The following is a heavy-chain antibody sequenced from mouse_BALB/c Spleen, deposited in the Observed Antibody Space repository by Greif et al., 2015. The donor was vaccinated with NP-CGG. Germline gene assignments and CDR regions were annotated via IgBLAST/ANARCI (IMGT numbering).Heavy chain of an antibody. CDR2: ILPGSGST. J-gene: IGHJ2*01. Sequence: VQLVESGAELMKPGASVKISCKATGYTFSSYWIEWVKQRPGHGLEWIGEILPGSGSTNYNEKFKGKATFTADTSSNTAYMQLSSLTSEDSAVYYCARRTGSRVYFDYWGQGTTLTVSS. V-gene: IGHV1-9*01. CDR1: GYTFSSYW. CDR3: ARRTGSRVYFDY. D-gene: IGHD4-1*01.